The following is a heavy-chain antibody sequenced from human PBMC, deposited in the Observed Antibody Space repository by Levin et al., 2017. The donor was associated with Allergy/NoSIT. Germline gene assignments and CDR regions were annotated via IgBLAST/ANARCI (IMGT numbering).Heavy chain of an antibody. CDR2: IDWDDDK. CDR3: ARMRLDSSGYYYTDY. D-gene: IGHD3-22*01. V-gene: IGHV2-70*11. Sequence: QTLSLTCTFSGFSLSTSGMCVSWIRQPPGKALEWLARIDWDDDKYYSTSLKTRLTISKDTSKNQVVLTMTNMDPVDTATYYCARMRLDSSGYYYTDYWGQGTLVTVSS. CDR1: GFSLSTSGMC. J-gene: IGHJ4*02.